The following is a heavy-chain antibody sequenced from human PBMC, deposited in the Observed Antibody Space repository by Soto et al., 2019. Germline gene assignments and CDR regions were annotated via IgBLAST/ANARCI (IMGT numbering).Heavy chain of an antibody. Sequence: SVKGSCNDSGRTFSSYTITGVRQAPGQGLEWMGGITPMFGTPNYAQKFRGRVTITADESSSTAYMELSSLRSEYTAMYFCARDGTLYDRRAYYYVXWGQGTLVTVSX. J-gene: IGHJ4*02. V-gene: IGHV1-69*13. CDR3: ARDGTLYDRRAYYYVX. D-gene: IGHD3-22*01. CDR1: GRTFSSYT. CDR2: ITPMFGTP.